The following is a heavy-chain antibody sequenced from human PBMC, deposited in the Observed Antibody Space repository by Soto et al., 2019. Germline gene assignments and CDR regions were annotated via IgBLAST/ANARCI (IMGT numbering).Heavy chain of an antibody. CDR2: ISGSGGST. Sequence: EVQLLESGGGLVQPGWSLRLSCAASGFTFSSYAMSWVRQAPGKGLEWVSAISGSGGSTSYADSVKGRFTIYRDNSKNTLYLQMNSLRAEDTAVYYCAKTPHRDCTNGVCYTDAFDIWGQGTMVTFSS. CDR1: GFTFSSYA. CDR3: AKTPHRDCTNGVCYTDAFDI. D-gene: IGHD2-8*01. V-gene: IGHV3-23*01. J-gene: IGHJ3*02.